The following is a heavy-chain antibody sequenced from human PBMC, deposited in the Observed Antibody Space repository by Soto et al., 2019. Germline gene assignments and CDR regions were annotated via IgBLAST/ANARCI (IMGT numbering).Heavy chain of an antibody. V-gene: IGHV3-66*01. CDR1: GFTVSSKY. Sequence: EGQLVESGGGLVQPGGSLRVSCAASGFTVSSKYMSWVRQAPGKGLEWVSIIQSGSYTYYADSVTGRLTISRDSSENTLSLQMNSLRVEDTAMYYCTRDDVYWRGGGCYGVPMDVWGTGTRVTVSA. D-gene: IGHD2-21*01. CDR3: TRDDVYWRGGGCYGVPMDV. CDR2: IQSGSYT. J-gene: IGHJ6*04.